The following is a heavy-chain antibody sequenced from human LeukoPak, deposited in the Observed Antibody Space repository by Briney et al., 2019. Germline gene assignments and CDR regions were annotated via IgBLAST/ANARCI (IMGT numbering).Heavy chain of an antibody. D-gene: IGHD2/OR15-2a*01. J-gene: IGHJ4*02. Sequence: GGSLRLSCAASGFTFSDYYMSWIRQAPGKGLEWVSYISSSGSTIYYADSVKGRFTISRDNAKNSLYLQMNSLRAEDTAVYYCTTELSSILDKFHWGQGTLVTVSS. V-gene: IGHV3-11*01. CDR1: GFTFSDYY. CDR2: ISSSGSTI. CDR3: TTELSSILDKFH.